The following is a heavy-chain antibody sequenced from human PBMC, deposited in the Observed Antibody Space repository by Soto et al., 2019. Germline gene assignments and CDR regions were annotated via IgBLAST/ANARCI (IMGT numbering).Heavy chain of an antibody. J-gene: IGHJ4*02. CDR2: IYYSGST. Sequence: SETLSLTCTVSGGSISSYYWSWIRQPPGKGLEWIGYIYYSGSTNYNPSLKSRVTISVDTSKNQFSLKLSSVTAADTAVYYCARRDSSGWHIFDYWGQGTLVTAPQ. V-gene: IGHV4-59*08. CDR3: ARRDSSGWHIFDY. CDR1: GGSISSYY. D-gene: IGHD6-19*01.